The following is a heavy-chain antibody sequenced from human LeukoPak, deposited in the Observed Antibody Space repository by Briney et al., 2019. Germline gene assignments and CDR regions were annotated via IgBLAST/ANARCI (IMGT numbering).Heavy chain of an antibody. Sequence: GGSLRLSCAASRFTFDDSVMHWVRQAPGKALEWVSLINWDGASTYYADSVKGRFTISRDNSKDSLYLQMNSLRPEDTAWYYCAKGRGGSGWYAEYWGQGTLVTASS. CDR3: AKGRGGSGWYAEY. V-gene: IGHV3-43D*03. CDR1: RFTFDDSV. J-gene: IGHJ4*02. D-gene: IGHD6-19*01. CDR2: INWDGAST.